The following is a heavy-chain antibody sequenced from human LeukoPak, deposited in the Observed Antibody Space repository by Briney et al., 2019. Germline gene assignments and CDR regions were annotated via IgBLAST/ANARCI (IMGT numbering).Heavy chain of an antibody. V-gene: IGHV3-23*01. CDR1: GFTFSTYF. Sequence: PGGSLRLSCAASGFTFSTYFMSWVRQAPGKGLEWVSTIGGGGAATYYADSVKGRFTISRDNSKNTLYLQMNSLRAEDTAVYYCARDARGDGFDIWGQGTMVTVSS. CDR2: IGGGGAAT. D-gene: IGHD3-10*01. CDR3: ARDARGDGFDI. J-gene: IGHJ3*02.